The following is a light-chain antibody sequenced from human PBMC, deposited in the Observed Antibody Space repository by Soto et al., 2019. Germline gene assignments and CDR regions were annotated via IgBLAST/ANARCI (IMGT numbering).Light chain of an antibody. J-gene: IGKJ3*01. CDR1: QDIRNF. Sequence: DIQMTQSPTSLSASVGDRVTITCRASQDIRNFVAWYQQKPGKAPKLLIYAASTLQSGVPSRFSGSGSETDFTLTIHSQQPEDVATYSCQKYSSVPVFGPGTKVEIK. CDR2: AAS. CDR3: QKYSSVPV. V-gene: IGKV1-27*01.